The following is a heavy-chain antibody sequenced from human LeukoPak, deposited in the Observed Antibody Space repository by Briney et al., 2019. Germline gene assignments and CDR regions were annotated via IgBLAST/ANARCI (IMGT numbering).Heavy chain of an antibody. J-gene: IGHJ6*03. Sequence: GGSLRLSCAASGFTFDDYAMHWVRQAPGKGLEWVSGISWNSGSIGYADSVKGRFTISRDNAKNSLYLQMNSLRAEDTALYYRAKASGGSYYYYYMDVWGKGTTATVSS. CDR1: GFTFDDYA. CDR2: ISWNSGSI. V-gene: IGHV3-9*01. CDR3: AKASGGSYYYYYMDV. D-gene: IGHD3-10*01.